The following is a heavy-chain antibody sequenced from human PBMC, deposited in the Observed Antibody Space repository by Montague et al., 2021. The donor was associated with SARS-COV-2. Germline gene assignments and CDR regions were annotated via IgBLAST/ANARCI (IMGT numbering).Heavy chain of an antibody. D-gene: IGHD4-11*01. V-gene: IGHV4-34*01. CDR2: INHSGST. Sequence: SETLSLTCAVYGGSFSGYYWSWVRQPPGKGLEWIGEINHSGSTNYNPSLKSRVTISVDTSKNQFSLKLSSVTAADTAVYYCARGVPLTTLYYCYYGMDVWGQGTTVTVSS. CDR1: GGSFSGYY. J-gene: IGHJ6*02. CDR3: ARGVPLTTLYYCYYGMDV.